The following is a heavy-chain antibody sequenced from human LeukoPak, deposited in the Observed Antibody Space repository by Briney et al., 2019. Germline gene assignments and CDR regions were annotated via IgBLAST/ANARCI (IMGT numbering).Heavy chain of an antibody. CDR2: IYYSGST. CDR1: GGSISSTGYY. V-gene: IGHV4-39*01. D-gene: IGHD5-18*01. J-gene: IGHJ4*02. CDR3: ARPRGCSYGYADY. Sequence: SETLSLTCTVSGGSISSTGYYWGWIRQPPGKGLEWIGSIYYSGSTYYNPSLKSRATISVDTSRNQFSLELSSVTAADTAVYYCARPRGCSYGYADYWGQGTLVTVSS.